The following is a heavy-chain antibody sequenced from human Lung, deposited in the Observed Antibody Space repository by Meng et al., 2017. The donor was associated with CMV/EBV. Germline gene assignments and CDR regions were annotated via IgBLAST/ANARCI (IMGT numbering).Heavy chain of an antibody. CDR1: GFTFTGYS. D-gene: IGHD3-3*01. CDR2: ISSSGDHI. J-gene: IGHJ4*01. V-gene: IGHV3-21*01. Sequence: GGSLRLXCAASGFTFTGYSMNWVRQAPGKGLEWVTSISSSGDHIYYADSVRGRFTISRDNAKNSLALQMNSLRAEDTAVYFSARGAYGTSIFGMVTYNDNWGQGXLVTVSS. CDR3: ARGAYGTSIFGMVTYNDN.